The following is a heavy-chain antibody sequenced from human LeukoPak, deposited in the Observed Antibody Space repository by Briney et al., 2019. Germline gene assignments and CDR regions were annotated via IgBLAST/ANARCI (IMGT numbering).Heavy chain of an antibody. D-gene: IGHD5-18*01. J-gene: IGHJ6*02. V-gene: IGHV1-69*04. CDR3: ARDLRTAMVYYYYYGMDV. CDR2: IIPILGIA. Sequence: SVKVSCKASGGTFSSYAISWVRQAPGQGLEWMGRIIPILGIANYAQKFQGRVTITADKSTSTAYMELSSLRSEDTAVYYCARDLRTAMVYYYYYGMDVWGQGTTVTVSS. CDR1: GGTFSSYA.